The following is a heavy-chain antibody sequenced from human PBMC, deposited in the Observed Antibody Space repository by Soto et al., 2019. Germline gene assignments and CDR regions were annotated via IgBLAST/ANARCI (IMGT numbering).Heavy chain of an antibody. D-gene: IGHD2-15*01. CDR2: INHSGST. J-gene: IGHJ4*02. V-gene: IGHV4-34*01. Sequence: QVQLQQWGAGLLKPSETLSLTCAVYGGSFSGYYWSWIRQPPGKGLEWIGEINHSGSTSYNPSLKSRVTISVDTSKNQFSLKLSSVTAADTAVYYCARLLVGRHSDIYFDYWGQGTLVTVSS. CDR1: GGSFSGYY. CDR3: ARLLVGRHSDIYFDY.